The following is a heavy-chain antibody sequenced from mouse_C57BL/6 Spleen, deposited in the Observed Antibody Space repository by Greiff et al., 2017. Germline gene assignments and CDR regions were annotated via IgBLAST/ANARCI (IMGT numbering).Heavy chain of an antibody. J-gene: IGHJ4*01. CDR3: ARSGTTVVAHYYAMDY. V-gene: IGHV1-82*01. Sequence: QVQLEQSGPELVKPGASVKISCKASGYAFSSSWMNWVKQRPGKGLEWIGRIYPGDGDTNYNGKFKGKATLTADKSSSTAYRQLSSLTSEDSAVYFCARSGTTVVAHYYAMDYWGQGTSVTVSS. CDR2: IYPGDGDT. CDR1: GYAFSSSW. D-gene: IGHD1-1*01.